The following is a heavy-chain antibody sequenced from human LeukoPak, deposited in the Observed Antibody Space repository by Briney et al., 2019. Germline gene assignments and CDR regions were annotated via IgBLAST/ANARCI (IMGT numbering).Heavy chain of an antibody. J-gene: IGHJ4*02. D-gene: IGHD4-23*01. V-gene: IGHV3-7*04. CDR3: SRASGNKLFRY. Sequence: GGSLRLSCAASGFNFGDYWMTWVRQAPGKGLQWVGNIKDDGSERYYVGSVESRCNISRENAKNSVYLQMDSLRVEDTGVYFCSRASGNKLFRYWGQGTRVTVSS. CDR1: GFNFGDYW. CDR2: IKDDGSER.